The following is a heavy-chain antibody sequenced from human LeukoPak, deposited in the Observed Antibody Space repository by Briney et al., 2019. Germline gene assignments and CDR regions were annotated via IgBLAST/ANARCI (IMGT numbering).Heavy chain of an antibody. CDR1: GYTFTIYG. D-gene: IGHD4-17*01. Sequence: ASVKVSCKTSGYTFTIYGLSWVRQAPGQGLEWMGWISGYNGNTNYAQKFQGRVTMTRDTSISTAYMELSRLRSDDTAVYYCASGDYEGYGFDPLGQGTLVTVST. CDR3: ASGDYEGYGFDP. V-gene: IGHV1-18*01. CDR2: ISGYNGNT. J-gene: IGHJ5*02.